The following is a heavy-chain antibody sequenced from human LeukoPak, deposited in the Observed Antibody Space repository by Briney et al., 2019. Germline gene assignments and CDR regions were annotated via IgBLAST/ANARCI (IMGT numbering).Heavy chain of an antibody. V-gene: IGHV1-18*01. CDR3: ARVELRRSARYYGMDV. J-gene: IGHJ6*02. CDR1: GYTFTSYG. CDR2: ISAYNGNT. D-gene: IGHD1-7*01. Sequence: ASVTVSCTASGYTFTSYGISWVRQAPGQGLEWMGWISAYNGNTNYAQKLQGRVTMTTDTSTSTAYMELGSLRSDDTAVYYCARVELRRSARYYGMDVWGQGTTVTVSS.